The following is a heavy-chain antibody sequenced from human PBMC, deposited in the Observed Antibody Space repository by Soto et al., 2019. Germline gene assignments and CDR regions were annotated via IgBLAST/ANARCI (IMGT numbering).Heavy chain of an antibody. J-gene: IGHJ4*02. V-gene: IGHV3-33*04. CDR2: IWYDGNSK. CDR1: GFTLSSYG. Sequence: QAQLVESGGAVVQPGRSLRLSCAASGFTLSSYGMHWVRQAPGKGLEWVAVIWYDGNSKYYVDSVKDRFTISRDSSKNTLYLQMNSLRAEDTAVYYCARDRTLSYFDYWGQGTLVTVSS. CDR3: ARDRTLSYFDY.